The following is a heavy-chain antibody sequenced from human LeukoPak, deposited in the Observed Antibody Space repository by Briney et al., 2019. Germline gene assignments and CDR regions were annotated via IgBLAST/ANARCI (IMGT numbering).Heavy chain of an antibody. D-gene: IGHD5-18*01. CDR2: IYYSGST. J-gene: IGHJ3*02. CDR3: ARAERRGYSFAWGI. V-gene: IGHV4-31*03. Sequence: SETLSLTCTVSGGSISSGGYYWSWIRQHPGKGLEWIGYIYYSGSTYYNPSLKSRVTISVDTSKNQFSLKLSSVTAADTAVYYCARAERRGYSFAWGIWGQGTMVTVSS. CDR1: GGSISSGGYY.